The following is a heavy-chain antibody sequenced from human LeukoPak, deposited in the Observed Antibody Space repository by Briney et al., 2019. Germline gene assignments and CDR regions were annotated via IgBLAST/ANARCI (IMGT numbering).Heavy chain of an antibody. D-gene: IGHD3-22*01. CDR2: IYYSGST. J-gene: IGHJ1*01. Sequence: SETLSLTCTVSGGSISYYYWSWIRQPPGKGLEWIGYIYYSGSTNYNPSLKSRVTISVDTSKNQFSVKLSSVTAADTAVYYCARGFPVDSSGYRLQYFQHWGQGTLVTVSS. V-gene: IGHV4-59*01. CDR1: GGSISYYY. CDR3: ARGFPVDSSGYRLQYFQH.